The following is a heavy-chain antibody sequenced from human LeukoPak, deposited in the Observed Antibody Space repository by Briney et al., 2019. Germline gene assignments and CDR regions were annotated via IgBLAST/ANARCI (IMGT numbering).Heavy chain of an antibody. CDR2: IYYSGST. V-gene: IGHV4-59*08. CDR1: GGSISNYY. CDR3: ARHLYSSSSFDY. Sequence: PSETLSLTCTVSGGSISNYYWSWIRQPPGKGLEWIGYIYYSGSTNYNPSLKSRVTISVDTSKNQFSLKLSSVTAADTAVYYCARHLYSSSSFDYWGQGTLVTVSS. D-gene: IGHD6-6*01. J-gene: IGHJ4*02.